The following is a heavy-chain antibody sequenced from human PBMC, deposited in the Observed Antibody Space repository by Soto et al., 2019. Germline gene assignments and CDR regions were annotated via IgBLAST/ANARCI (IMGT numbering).Heavy chain of an antibody. CDR3: ARGVRSGSYPDYYYAMDV. CDR2: INSDASST. Sequence: EVQLVESGGGLVQPGGSLRLSCAASGFTFNIYWMHWVRQAPGKGLVWVSRINSDASSTNYADSVKGRFTISRDNAKDTLYLQMNRLRVEDTAVYSCARGVRSGSYPDYYYAMDVWGQGTTVTVSS. CDR1: GFTFNIYW. V-gene: IGHV3-74*01. D-gene: IGHD1-26*01. J-gene: IGHJ6*02.